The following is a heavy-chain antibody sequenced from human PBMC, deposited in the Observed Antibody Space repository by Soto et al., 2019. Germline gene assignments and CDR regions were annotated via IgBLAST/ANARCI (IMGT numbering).Heavy chain of an antibody. Sequence: GASVKVSCKASGYTFTGYYMHWVRQAPGQGLEWMGWINPNSGGTNYAQKFQGWVTMTRDTSISTAYMELSRLRSDDTAVYYCARASPVTTRYYYYGMDVWGQGTRVTVSS. CDR2: INPNSGGT. CDR1: GYTFTGYY. J-gene: IGHJ6*02. V-gene: IGHV1-2*04. CDR3: ARASPVTTRYYYYGMDV. D-gene: IGHD4-17*01.